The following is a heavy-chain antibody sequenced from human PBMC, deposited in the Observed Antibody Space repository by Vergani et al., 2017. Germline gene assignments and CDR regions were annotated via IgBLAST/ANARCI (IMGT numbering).Heavy chain of an antibody. J-gene: IGHJ4*02. Sequence: QVQLVQSGAEVKKPGASVKVSCKASGYTFTSYYMHWVRQAPGQGLEWMGIVNPSGGSTSYAQKFQGRVTMTRDTSTSTVYMELRSLRSEDTAVYYCARNGRYELWSGYYNYWGQGTLVTVSS. V-gene: IGHV1-46*01. CDR1: GYTFTSYY. CDR2: VNPSGGST. D-gene: IGHD3-3*01. CDR3: ARNGRYELWSGYYNY.